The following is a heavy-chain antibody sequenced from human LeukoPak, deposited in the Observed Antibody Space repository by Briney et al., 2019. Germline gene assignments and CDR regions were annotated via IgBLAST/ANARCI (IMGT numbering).Heavy chain of an antibody. J-gene: IGHJ6*02. Sequence: GGSLRLSCAASGFTFSSYSMNWVRQAPGKGLEWVSYISSSSSTIYYADSVKGRFTISRDNAKNSLYLQMNSLRAEDTAVYYCARDGGMAIFGVADYYYYYGMDVWGQGTTVTVSS. CDR3: ARDGGMAIFGVADYYYYYGMDV. CDR2: ISSSSSTI. D-gene: IGHD3-3*01. V-gene: IGHV3-48*04. CDR1: GFTFSSYS.